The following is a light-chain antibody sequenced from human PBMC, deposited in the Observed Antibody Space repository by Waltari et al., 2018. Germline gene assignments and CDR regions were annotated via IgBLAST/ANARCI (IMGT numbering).Light chain of an antibody. V-gene: IGKV1-33*01. CDR1: QDISNY. CDR3: QRYDNLPIFA. J-gene: IGKJ3*01. CDR2: DAS. Sequence: DIQMTQSPSSLSAFVGDRVIMTCQASQDISNYLNWYQQKPGKAPKLLIRDASNLETGVPTRFSGIQSRTDFTLTISSLQPEDVGTYYCQRYDNLPIFAFGPGTKVEIK.